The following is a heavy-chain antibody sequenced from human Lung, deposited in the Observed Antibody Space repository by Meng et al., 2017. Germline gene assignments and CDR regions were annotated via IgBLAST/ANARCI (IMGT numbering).Heavy chain of an antibody. J-gene: IGHJ4*02. CDR1: GGSIRSTSNY. CDR3: ARRVHDGRHYHYFDY. D-gene: IGHD3-16*01. CDR2: IYYSGAT. Sequence: QVHLQQWGAGLLKPSETLSLTCTVSGGSIRSTSNYWDWIRQPPGTRLEWIGSIYYSGATYYNPSLKSRVTMSVDTSKNQFSLRLSSVTAADTAVYFCARRVHDGRHYHYFDYWGQGALVTVSS. V-gene: IGHV4-39*01.